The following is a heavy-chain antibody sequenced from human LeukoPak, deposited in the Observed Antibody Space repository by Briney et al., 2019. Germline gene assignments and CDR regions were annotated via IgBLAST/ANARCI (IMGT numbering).Heavy chain of an antibody. CDR2: ITSNGGTT. CDR1: GFTFSSYV. CDR3: VRYYYDSSGYQRYFDY. D-gene: IGHD3-22*01. Sequence: GGSLRLSCSASGFTFSSYVMHWVRQAPGPGLEYVSAITSNGGTTYYADSVKGRFTISRDNSKNTLYLQMSSLIAEDTAVFYCVRYYYDSSGYQRYFDYWGQGTLVTVSS. V-gene: IGHV3-64D*09. J-gene: IGHJ4*02.